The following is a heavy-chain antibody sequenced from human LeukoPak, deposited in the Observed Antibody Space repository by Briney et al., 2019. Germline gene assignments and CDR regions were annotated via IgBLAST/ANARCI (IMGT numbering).Heavy chain of an antibody. CDR1: GFTFSNYA. J-gene: IGHJ6*02. CDR3: ARDSYGMDV. CDR2: IWYDASNE. V-gene: IGHV3-33*01. Sequence: PGGSLRLSCSTSGFTFSNYAMHWVRQAPGKGLEWVAVIWYDASNEYYVDSVKGRFTISRDNSKNTLFLQMNSLRAEDTAVYYCARDSYGMDVWGQGTTVTVSS.